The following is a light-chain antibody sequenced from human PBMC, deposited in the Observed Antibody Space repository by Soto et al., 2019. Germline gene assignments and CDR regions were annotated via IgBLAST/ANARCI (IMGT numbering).Light chain of an antibody. Sequence: QPASVSGSPGQSITISCTGTSSDVGGYNYVSWYQQHPGKAPKLIIYEVSKRPSGVPDRFSGSKSGNTASLTVSGLQAEDEADYYCSSYAGSNNHVLFGGGTKLTVL. CDR1: SSDVGGYNY. CDR3: SSYAGSNNHVL. CDR2: EVS. V-gene: IGLV2-8*01. J-gene: IGLJ2*01.